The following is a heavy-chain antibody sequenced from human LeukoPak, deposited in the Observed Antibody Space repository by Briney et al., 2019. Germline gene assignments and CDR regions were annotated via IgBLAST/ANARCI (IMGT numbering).Heavy chain of an antibody. D-gene: IGHD3-22*01. CDR3: ARLDYYDSSGYYEQYLFDY. CDR2: INHSGST. CDR1: GYSINSGYY. V-gene: IGHV4-38-2*02. Sequence: SETLSLTCTVSGYSINSGYYWGWIRQPPGKGLEWIGEINHSGSTNYNPSLKSRVTISVDTSKNQFSLKLSSVTAADTAVYYCARLDYYDSSGYYEQYLFDYWGQGTLVTVSS. J-gene: IGHJ4*02.